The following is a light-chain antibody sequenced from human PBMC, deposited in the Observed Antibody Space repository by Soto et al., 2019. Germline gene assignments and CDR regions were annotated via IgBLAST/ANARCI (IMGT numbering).Light chain of an antibody. CDR2: GAS. J-gene: IGKJ3*01. CDR3: QQYNNWPPVT. CDR1: QSVSSN. Sequence: EIVMTQSPATLSVSPGERATLSCRASQSVSSNLAWYQQKPGQAPRLLIYGASTRATGIPARFSGSGSGTELTLTISSLQSEDFAVYNCQQYNNWPPVTFGHGTKVDI. V-gene: IGKV3-15*01.